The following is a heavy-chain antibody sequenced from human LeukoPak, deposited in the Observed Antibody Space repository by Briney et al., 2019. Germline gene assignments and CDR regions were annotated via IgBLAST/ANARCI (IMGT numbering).Heavy chain of an antibody. CDR2: IGSAI. CDR1: GFTFSDYS. CDR3: ARDHAYAFDI. D-gene: IGHD2-2*01. Sequence: GGSLRLSCVASGFTFSDYSLNWVRQAPGKGLEWISYIGSAIYYADSVKGRFTISRDNAKNSLFLQMNSLRAEDTAVYYCARDHAYAFDIWGQGTLVTVSS. V-gene: IGHV3-48*01. J-gene: IGHJ3*02.